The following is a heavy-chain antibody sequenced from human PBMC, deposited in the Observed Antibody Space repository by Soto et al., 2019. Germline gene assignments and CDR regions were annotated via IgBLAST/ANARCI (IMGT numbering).Heavy chain of an antibody. CDR3: AKPGYFGSGTYYNYYFDY. CDR1: GFTFSTYA. V-gene: IGHV3-23*01. J-gene: IGHJ4*02. CDR2: ISGSGGST. Sequence: PGGSLRISCAASGFTFSTYAMIWVSQAPGKGLEWVSGISGSGGSTFYADSVKGRFAISRDNSKNTVFLQMNSLRAEDSALYYCAKPGYFGSGTYYNYYFDYWGQGTLVTV. D-gene: IGHD3-10*01.